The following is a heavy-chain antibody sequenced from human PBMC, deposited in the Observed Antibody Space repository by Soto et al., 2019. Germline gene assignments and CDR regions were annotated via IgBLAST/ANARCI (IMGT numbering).Heavy chain of an antibody. V-gene: IGHV3-21*01. CDR1: GFTFSSYS. D-gene: IGHD2-8*01. CDR2: ISSSSSYI. Sequence: VGSLRLSCAASGFTFSSYSMNWVRQAPGKGLEWVSSISSSSSYIYYADSVKGRFTISRDNAKNPLYLQMNSLRAEDTAVYYCARDPYCTNGVCPYWGQGTLVTVSS. CDR3: ARDPYCTNGVCPY. J-gene: IGHJ4*02.